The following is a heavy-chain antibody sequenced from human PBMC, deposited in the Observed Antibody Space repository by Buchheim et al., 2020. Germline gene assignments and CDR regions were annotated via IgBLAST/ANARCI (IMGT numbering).Heavy chain of an antibody. CDR1: GFTFSSYW. V-gene: IGHV3-7*01. D-gene: IGHD6-19*01. J-gene: IGHJ6*02. CDR3: ARDLGQWLVLKYYYGMDV. CDR2: IKQDGSEK. Sequence: EVQLVESGGGLVQPGGCLRLSCAASGFTFSSYWMSWVRQAPGKGLEWVANIKQDGSEKDNVDSVKGRFTISRDNAKNSLYLQMNSLGAEDTAVYYCARDLGQWLVLKYYYGMDVWGQGTT.